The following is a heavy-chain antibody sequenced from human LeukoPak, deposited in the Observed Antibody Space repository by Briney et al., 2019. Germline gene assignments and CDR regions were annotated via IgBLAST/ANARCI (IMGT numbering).Heavy chain of an antibody. CDR2: INPSDGST. Sequence: ASVKVSCKASGYTFSTYYVHWVRQAPGQGLEWMGIINPSDGSTSYAQKFQGRVTMSRDTSRRTVYMELSRLRSDDTAVYYCARRVYCSSTSCYYYYYYMDVWGKGTTVTVSS. CDR3: ARRVYCSSTSCYYYYYYMDV. J-gene: IGHJ6*03. CDR1: GYTFSTYY. D-gene: IGHD2-2*01. V-gene: IGHV1-46*03.